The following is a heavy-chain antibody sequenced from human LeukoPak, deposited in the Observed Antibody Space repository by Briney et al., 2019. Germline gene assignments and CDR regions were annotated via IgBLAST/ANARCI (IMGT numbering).Heavy chain of an antibody. Sequence: GGSLRLSCAASGFTFSSYAMSWVRQAPGKGLEWVSTISGSGGSTYYADSVKGRFTISRDNSKNTLYLQMNSLRAEDTAVYYCAREGRYCSSTSCSYYYYGMDVWGQGTTVTVSS. CDR3: AREGRYCSSTSCSYYYYGMDV. CDR1: GFTFSSYA. V-gene: IGHV3-23*01. CDR2: ISGSGGST. J-gene: IGHJ6*02. D-gene: IGHD2-2*01.